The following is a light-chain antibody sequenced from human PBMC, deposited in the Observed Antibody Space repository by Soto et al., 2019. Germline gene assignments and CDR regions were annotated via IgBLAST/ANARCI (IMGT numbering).Light chain of an antibody. CDR1: QGISNN. CDR3: QKYNSAPWT. V-gene: IGKV1-27*01. J-gene: IGKJ1*01. CDR2: APS. Sequence: DIQMTQFPSSLSASVGDRVTITCRASQGISNNLAWYQQKPGKVPKLLIYAPSTLQSGVPFRFSGSGSGTDFTLTISSLQPEDVATYYCQKYNSAPWTFGQGTKVEIK.